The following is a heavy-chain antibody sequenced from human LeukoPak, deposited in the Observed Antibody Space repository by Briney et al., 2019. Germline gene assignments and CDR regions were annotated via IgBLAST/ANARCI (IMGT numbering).Heavy chain of an antibody. V-gene: IGHV4-59*01. CDR3: ARRTDFGWFDP. D-gene: IGHD1-1*01. Sequence: KPSETLSLTCTVSGGSISSYYWSWIRQPPGKGLEWIAYIYYSGSTNYNPSLKSRVTISLDTSKNQFSLKLSSVTAADTAVYYCARRTDFGWFDPWGQGTLVTVSS. J-gene: IGHJ5*02. CDR2: IYYSGST. CDR1: GGSISSYY.